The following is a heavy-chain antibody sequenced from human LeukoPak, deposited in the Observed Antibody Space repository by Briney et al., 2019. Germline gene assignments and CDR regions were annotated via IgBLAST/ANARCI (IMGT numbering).Heavy chain of an antibody. CDR1: GFTFSSYS. Sequence: GGSLRLSCAASGFTFSSYSMNWVRQATGKGLEWVSSISSSSSYIYYADSVKGRFTISRDNAKNSLYLQMNSLRAEDTAVYYCARDHSSGWYGYWGQGTLVTVSS. V-gene: IGHV3-21*01. D-gene: IGHD6-19*01. CDR2: ISSSSSYI. J-gene: IGHJ4*02. CDR3: ARDHSSGWYGY.